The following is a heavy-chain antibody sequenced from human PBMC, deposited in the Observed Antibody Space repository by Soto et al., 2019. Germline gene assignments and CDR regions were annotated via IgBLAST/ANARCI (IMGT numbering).Heavy chain of an antibody. CDR2: IKSNSDGGTT. Sequence: EVQLVESGGGLVKPGGSLRLSCAASEFTFSNAWVTWVRQAPGKGLEWVGRIKSNSDGGTTDYAAPVKGRFTISRDDSRNTQYLQMNSLKVEDTAIYYCTTGFRWFGEFWGQGTLVTVSS. V-gene: IGHV3-15*01. CDR3: TTGFRWFGEF. J-gene: IGHJ4*02. CDR1: EFTFSNAW. D-gene: IGHD3-10*01.